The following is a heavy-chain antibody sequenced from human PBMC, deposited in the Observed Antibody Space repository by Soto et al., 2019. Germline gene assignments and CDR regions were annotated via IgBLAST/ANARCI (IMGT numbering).Heavy chain of an antibody. CDR3: AREDGGSTFDY. V-gene: IGHV3-23*01. D-gene: IGHD1-26*01. J-gene: IGHJ4*02. CDR1: GFMFSAYA. Sequence: EVHLLESGGGLVQPGGSLRLSCAASGFMFSAYAMHWVRQAPGQGLEWVSSMRGTSDDTYYADSVKGRFTVSRDSSTDTLYLQLNSLRAEDTALYFCAREDGGSTFDYWGQGTLVIVSS. CDR2: MRGTSDDT.